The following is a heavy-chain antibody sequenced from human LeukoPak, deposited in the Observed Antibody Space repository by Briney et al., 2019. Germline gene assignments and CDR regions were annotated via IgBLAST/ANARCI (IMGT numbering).Heavy chain of an antibody. V-gene: IGHV5-51*01. CDR1: GYSFTSYY. Sequence: GESLKISCKGSGYSFTSYYLAWVRQMPGKGLGWMGLIYPADSDTRYTPSFQGQVTISVDKSVSTAYLQWSSLKASDAAMYYCARMSLRSGSRDYWGQGTLVTVSS. CDR2: IYPADSDT. D-gene: IGHD1-26*01. J-gene: IGHJ4*02. CDR3: ARMSLRSGSRDY.